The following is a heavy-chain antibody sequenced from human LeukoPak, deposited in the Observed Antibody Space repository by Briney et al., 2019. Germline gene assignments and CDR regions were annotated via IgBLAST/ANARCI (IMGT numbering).Heavy chain of an antibody. V-gene: IGHV4-38-2*02. CDR1: GYSLSSGYY. CDR3: ARGVLPDVDP. J-gene: IGHJ5*02. D-gene: IGHD4/OR15-4a*01. CDR2: IYHSGST. Sequence: SETLSLTCTVSGYSLSSGYYWGWIRQPPGKGLEWIGSIYHSGSTYYNPSLKSRVTISVDTSKNQFSLKLSSVTAADTAVYYCARGVLPDVDPWGQGTLVTVSS.